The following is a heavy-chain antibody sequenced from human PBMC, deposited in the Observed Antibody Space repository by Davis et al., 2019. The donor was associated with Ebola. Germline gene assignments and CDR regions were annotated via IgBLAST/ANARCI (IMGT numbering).Heavy chain of an antibody. D-gene: IGHD3-22*01. CDR1: GGSFSGYY. V-gene: IGHV4-34*01. J-gene: IGHJ4*02. Sequence: MPSETLSLTCALYGGSFSGYYWSWIRQPPGKGLEWIGEINHSGSTNYNPSLKSRVTISVDTSKNQFSLKLSFVTAADTAVYYCARAPASTYYYDSSGYYFDYWGQGTLVTVSS. CDR2: INHSGST. CDR3: ARAPASTYYYDSSGYYFDY.